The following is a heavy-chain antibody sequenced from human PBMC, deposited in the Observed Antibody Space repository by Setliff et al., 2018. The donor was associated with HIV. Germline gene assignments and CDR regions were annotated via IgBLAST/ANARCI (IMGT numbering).Heavy chain of an antibody. CDR1: GYTLTEFS. J-gene: IGHJ4*02. CDR3: APWRKVAAPGVWFSAHDY. D-gene: IGHD2-15*01. Sequence: FSCKVSGYTLTEFSMHWVRQAPGKGLEWMGGFDPEEGETMYAQKFQGRVTVTEDTSSDTAYMELSSLRSEDTAVYYCAPWRKVAAPGVWFSAHDYWGQGTLVTVSS. CDR2: FDPEEGET. V-gene: IGHV1-24*01.